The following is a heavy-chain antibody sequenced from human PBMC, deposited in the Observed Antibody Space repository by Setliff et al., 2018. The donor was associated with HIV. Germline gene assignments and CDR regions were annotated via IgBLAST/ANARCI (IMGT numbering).Heavy chain of an antibody. CDR3: ARVPLPSYQLLSDWFDP. CDR1: GYTFTSYG. J-gene: IGHJ5*02. V-gene: IGHV1-18*01. Sequence: ASVKVSCKASGYTFTSYGISWVRQAPGQGLEWMGWISTYNGNTNYAQKLQGRVTMTTDTSTSTAYMELRSLRSDDTAVYYCARVPLPSYQLLSDWFDPWGQGTLVTVSS. D-gene: IGHD2-2*01. CDR2: ISTYNGNT.